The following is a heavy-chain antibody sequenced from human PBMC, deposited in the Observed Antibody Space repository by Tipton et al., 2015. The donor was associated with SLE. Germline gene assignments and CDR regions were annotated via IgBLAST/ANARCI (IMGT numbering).Heavy chain of an antibody. CDR3: ARRGLVGPERYFDL. Sequence: TLSLTCTVSGGSISSSSYSWGWIRQPPGTGLVWIGNIYSGGRTYYNPSLKSRVTMFVDTSKNQFSLHLRSVTAADTAVFYCARRGLVGPERYFDLWGRGTLVTVSS. J-gene: IGHJ2*01. CDR2: IYSGGRT. CDR1: GGSISSSSYS. V-gene: IGHV4-39*01. D-gene: IGHD3/OR15-3a*01.